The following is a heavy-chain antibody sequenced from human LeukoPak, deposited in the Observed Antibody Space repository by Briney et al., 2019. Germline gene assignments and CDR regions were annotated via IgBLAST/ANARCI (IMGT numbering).Heavy chain of an antibody. D-gene: IGHD2-2*01. CDR1: GFTFSSYA. CDR3: AKNIAVVPAFVYFDY. Sequence: PGGSLRLSCAASGFTFSSYAMSWVRQAPGEGLEWVSPISGSGGSTYYADSVKGRFTISRDNSKNTLYLQMNSLRAEDTAVYYCAKNIAVVPAFVYFDYWGQGTLVTVSS. J-gene: IGHJ4*02. V-gene: IGHV3-23*01. CDR2: ISGSGGST.